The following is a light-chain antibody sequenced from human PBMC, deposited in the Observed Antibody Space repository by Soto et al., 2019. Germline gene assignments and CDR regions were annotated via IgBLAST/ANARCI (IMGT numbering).Light chain of an antibody. Sequence: QSALTQPASVSGSPGQSITISCTGTSSDIGAYNYVSWYQQHPGKAPKLMIYEVSNRPSGVSNRFSGSKSGNTASLTISGLQAEDEADYYCSSYRSSSTLWVFGGGTKLTVL. CDR1: SSDIGAYNY. J-gene: IGLJ3*02. CDR3: SSYRSSSTLWV. V-gene: IGLV2-14*01. CDR2: EVS.